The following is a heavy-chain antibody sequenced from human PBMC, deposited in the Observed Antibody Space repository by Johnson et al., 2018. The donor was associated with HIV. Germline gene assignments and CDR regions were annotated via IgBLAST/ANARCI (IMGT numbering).Heavy chain of an antibody. CDR3: ARKVESSVLWWGGAFDI. CDR1: GFTFSSYA. D-gene: IGHD2-21*01. V-gene: IGHV3-30*04. Sequence: QVQLVESGGGVVQPGRSLRLSCAASGFTFSSYAMHWVRQAPGKGLEWVAVISYDGNNKYYADSVKGRFTISRDNSKNTLYLQVNSLRPEDTAVYFCARKVESSVLWWGGAFDIWGQGTMVTVSS. CDR2: ISYDGNNK. J-gene: IGHJ3*02.